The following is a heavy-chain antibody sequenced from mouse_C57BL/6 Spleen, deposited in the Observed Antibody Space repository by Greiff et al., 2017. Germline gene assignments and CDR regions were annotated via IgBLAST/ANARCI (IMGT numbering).Heavy chain of an antibody. D-gene: IGHD2-1*01. CDR1: GYTFTDYE. CDR3: TRGNGNYGYAMGY. V-gene: IGHV1-15*01. CDR2: IDPETGGT. Sequence: VQLQQSGAELVRPGASVTLSCKASGYTFTDYEMHWVKQTPVHGLEWIGAIDPETGGTAYNQKFKGKAILTADKSSSTAYMELRSLTSEDSAVYYCTRGNGNYGYAMGYWGQGASVTVSS. J-gene: IGHJ4*01.